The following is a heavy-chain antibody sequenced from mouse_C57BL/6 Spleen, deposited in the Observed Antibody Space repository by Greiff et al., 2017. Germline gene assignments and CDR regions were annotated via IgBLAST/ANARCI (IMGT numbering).Heavy chain of an antibody. CDR2: INPGSGGT. Sequence: QVQLKESGAELVRPGTSVKVSCKASGYAFTNYLIEWVKQRPGQGLEWIGVINPGSGGTNYNEKFKGKATLTADKSSSTAYMQLSSLTSEDSAVYFCARGAVVAPMDYWGQGTSVTVSS. J-gene: IGHJ4*01. D-gene: IGHD1-1*01. CDR3: ARGAVVAPMDY. CDR1: GYAFTNYL. V-gene: IGHV1-54*01.